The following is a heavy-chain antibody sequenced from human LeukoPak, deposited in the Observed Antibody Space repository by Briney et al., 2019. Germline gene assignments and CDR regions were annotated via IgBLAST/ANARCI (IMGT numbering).Heavy chain of an antibody. J-gene: IGHJ4*02. CDR3: ARSSGSFES. V-gene: IGHV4-39*07. CDR1: GGSISSSSYY. Sequence: SETLSLTCTVSGGSISSSSYYWGWIRQPPGKGLEWIGSIYYSGSTYYNPSLKSRVTISVDTSKDQFSLKVSSVTAADTAVYHCARSSGSFESWGQGTLVTVSS. CDR2: IYYSGST. D-gene: IGHD1-26*01.